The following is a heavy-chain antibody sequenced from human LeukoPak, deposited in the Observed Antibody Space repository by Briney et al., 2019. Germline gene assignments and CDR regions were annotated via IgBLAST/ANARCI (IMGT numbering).Heavy chain of an antibody. V-gene: IGHV4-31*03. J-gene: IGHJ4*02. CDR2: IYYSGST. CDR1: GGSISSSSYY. D-gene: IGHD4-17*01. CDR3: ARGTTVTTLPDY. Sequence: PSETLSLTCTVSGGSISSSSYYWGWIRQHPGKGLEWIGYIYYSGSTYYNPSLKSRVTISVDTSKNQFSLKLSSVTAADTAVYYCARGTTVTTLPDYWGQGTLVTVSS.